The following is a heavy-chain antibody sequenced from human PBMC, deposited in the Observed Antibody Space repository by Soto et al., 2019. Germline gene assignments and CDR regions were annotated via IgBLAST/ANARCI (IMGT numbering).Heavy chain of an antibody. J-gene: IGHJ4*02. CDR1: GGSISSGGYS. V-gene: IGHV4-30-2*01. CDR2: IYHSGST. Sequence: KTSETLSLTCAVSGGSISSGGYSWSWIRQPPGKGLEWIGYIYHSGSTYYNPSLKSRVTISVDRSKNQFSLKLSSVTAADTAVYYCARDGGDYHYFDYWGQGTLVTVSS. D-gene: IGHD4-17*01. CDR3: ARDGGDYHYFDY.